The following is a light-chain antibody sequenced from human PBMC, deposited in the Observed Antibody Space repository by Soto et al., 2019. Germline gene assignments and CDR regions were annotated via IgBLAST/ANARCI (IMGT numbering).Light chain of an antibody. CDR1: QDISNH. V-gene: IGKV1-33*01. CDR2: DAS. Sequence: IQLTQSPSSLSASVGDRVTITCQASQDISNHLNWYQQKPGKAPNLLIYDASDLETGVPSRFSGGGSGTFFSFTINSLLPEDIATYYCQKHDGVPLFGPGTKVEIK. CDR3: QKHDGVPL. J-gene: IGKJ3*01.